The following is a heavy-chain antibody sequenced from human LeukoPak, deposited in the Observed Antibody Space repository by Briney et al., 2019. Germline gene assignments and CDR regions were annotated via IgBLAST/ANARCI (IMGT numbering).Heavy chain of an antibody. CDR2: IIPIFGTA. J-gene: IGHJ3*02. V-gene: IGHV1-69*13. CDR3: ARFGLGKHIEVAGIPFDI. Sequence: SVKVSCKASGGTFSSYAISWVRQAPGQGLEWMGGIIPIFGTANYAQKFQGRVTITADESTSTAYMELRSLRSDDTAVYYCARFGLGKHIEVAGIPFDIWGQGTMVTVSS. CDR1: GGTFSSYA. D-gene: IGHD6-19*01.